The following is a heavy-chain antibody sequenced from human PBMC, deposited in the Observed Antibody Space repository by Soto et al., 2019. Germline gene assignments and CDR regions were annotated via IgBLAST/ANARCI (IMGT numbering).Heavy chain of an antibody. D-gene: IGHD3-22*01. CDR1: GFNFDDYA. CDR3: AKIILTMTTTDFDT. CDR2: ISWESGSI. J-gene: IGHJ3*02. Sequence: GGSLRLSCAASGFNFDDYAMHWFRQIPGKGLEWVSGISWESGSIGYADSVKGRFPISRDNAKNSLYLQMNSLRAEDTAVYYCAKIILTMTTTDFDTWGQGKMLTISS. V-gene: IGHV3-9*01.